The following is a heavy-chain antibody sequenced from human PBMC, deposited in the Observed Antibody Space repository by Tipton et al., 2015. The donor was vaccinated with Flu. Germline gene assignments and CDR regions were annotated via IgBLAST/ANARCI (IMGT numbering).Heavy chain of an antibody. V-gene: IGHV3-21*01. J-gene: IGHJ4*02. CDR3: ARDPPPYCGGDCYPY. CDR1: GFTFSSYS. D-gene: IGHD2-21*01. CDR2: ISSSSSYI. Sequence: SLRLSCAASGFTFSSYSMNWVRQAPGKGLEWVSSISSSSSYIYYADSAKGRFTISRDNAKNSLYLQMNSLRAEDTAVYYCARDPPPYCGGDCYPYWGQGTLVTVSS.